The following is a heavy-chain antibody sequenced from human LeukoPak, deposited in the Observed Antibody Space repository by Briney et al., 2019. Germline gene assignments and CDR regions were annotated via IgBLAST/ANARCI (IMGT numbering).Heavy chain of an antibody. V-gene: IGHV3-30*02. CDR2: IRYDGSNK. D-gene: IGHD6-13*01. Sequence: GGSLRLSCAASGFTFSSYGMHWVRQAPGKGLEWVAFIRYDGSNKYYADSVKGRFTISRDNSKNTLYLQMNSLRAEDTALYYCAKDIARQQLGPDYWGQGTLVTVSS. CDR3: AKDIARQQLGPDY. J-gene: IGHJ4*02. CDR1: GFTFSSYG.